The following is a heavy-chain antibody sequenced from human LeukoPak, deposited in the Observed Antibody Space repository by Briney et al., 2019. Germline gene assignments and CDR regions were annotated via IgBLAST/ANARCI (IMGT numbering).Heavy chain of an antibody. Sequence: GGSLRLSCAASGFTFSSYSMNWVRQAPGKGLEWVSYISSSSSTIYYADSVKGRFTISRDNAKNTLYLQMNSLRAEDTAVYYCARDPLPIEAAAGPYWGQGTLVTVPS. J-gene: IGHJ4*02. CDR3: ARDPLPIEAAAGPY. CDR1: GFTFSSYS. V-gene: IGHV3-48*04. CDR2: ISSSSSTI. D-gene: IGHD6-13*01.